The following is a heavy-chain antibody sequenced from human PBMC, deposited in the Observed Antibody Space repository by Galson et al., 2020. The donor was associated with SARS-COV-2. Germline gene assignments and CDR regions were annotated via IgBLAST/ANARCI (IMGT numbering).Heavy chain of an antibody. Sequence: ASVKVSCKASGYTFTSYGISWVRQAPGQGLEWMGWISAYNGNTNYAQKLQGRVTMTTDTSTSTAYMELRSLRSDDTAVYYCARVPTIFGVVIIRGDDGCDIWGQGTMVTVSS. D-gene: IGHD3-3*01. V-gene: IGHV1-18*04. CDR2: ISAYNGNT. CDR1: GYTFTSYG. CDR3: ARVPTIFGVVIIRGDDGCDI. J-gene: IGHJ3*02.